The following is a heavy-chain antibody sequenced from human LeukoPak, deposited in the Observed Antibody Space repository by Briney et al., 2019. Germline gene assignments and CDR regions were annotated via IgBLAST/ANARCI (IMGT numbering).Heavy chain of an antibody. Sequence: GGSLRLSCAASGFTFSSYWMSWVRQAPGKGLEWVANIKQDGSEKYYVDSVKGRFTISRDNAKNSLYLQMNSLRAEDTAVYCCARDRIAARPYYFDYWGQGTLVTVSS. D-gene: IGHD6-6*01. CDR3: ARDRIAARPYYFDY. CDR1: GFTFSSYW. J-gene: IGHJ4*02. V-gene: IGHV3-7*01. CDR2: IKQDGSEK.